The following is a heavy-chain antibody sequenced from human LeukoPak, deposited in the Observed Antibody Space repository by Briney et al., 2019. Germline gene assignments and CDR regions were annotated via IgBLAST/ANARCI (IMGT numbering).Heavy chain of an antibody. CDR1: GFTFDDYA. CDR3: AKGSRMVVATILLDY. Sequence: QPGRSLRLSCATSGFTFDDYAMHWVRQAPGKGLEWVSGISWNSGSIGYADSVKGRFTISRDNAKNSLYLQMNSLRAEDTALYYCAKGSRMVVATILLDYWGQGTLVTVSS. CDR2: ISWNSGSI. V-gene: IGHV3-9*01. J-gene: IGHJ4*02. D-gene: IGHD5-12*01.